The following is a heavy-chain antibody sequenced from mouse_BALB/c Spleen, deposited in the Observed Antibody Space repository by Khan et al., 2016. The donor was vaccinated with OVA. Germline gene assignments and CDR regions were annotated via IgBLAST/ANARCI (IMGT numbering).Heavy chain of an antibody. V-gene: IGHV1S45*01. CDR3: ARGLFDV. J-gene: IGHJ1*01. CDR1: GYTFTDYY. CDR2: INPNNGDT. Sequence: EVKLEVSGPELVKPGASVKMSCKASGYTFTDYYMKWMKQSHGKSLEWIGDINPNNGDTFYNQKFKGKATLTVDKSSNTAYMHLNSLTSEDSAVYYCARGLFDVWGAGTTVTVSS.